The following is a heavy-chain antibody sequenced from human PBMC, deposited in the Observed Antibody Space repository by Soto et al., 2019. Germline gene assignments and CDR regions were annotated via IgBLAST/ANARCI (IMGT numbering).Heavy chain of an antibody. CDR1: GGSISSYY. Sequence: SETLSLTCTVSGGSISSYYWSWIRQPPGKGLEWIGYIYYSGSTNYNPSLKSRVTISVDTSKNQFSLKLSSVTAADTAVYYCARDQYFGGDCYNYGMDVWGQGTTVTVSS. V-gene: IGHV4-59*01. J-gene: IGHJ6*02. CDR2: IYYSGST. D-gene: IGHD2-21*02. CDR3: ARDQYFGGDCYNYGMDV.